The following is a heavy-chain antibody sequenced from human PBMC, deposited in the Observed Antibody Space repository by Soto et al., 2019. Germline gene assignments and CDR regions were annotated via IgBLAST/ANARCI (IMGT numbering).Heavy chain of an antibody. Sequence: SETLSLTCTVSGGSISSGGYYWSWIRQHPGKGLEWIGYIYYSGSTYYNPSLKSRVTISVDTSKNQFSLKLSSVTAADTAVYYCARANFYYDFWSGYYTRYNWFDPWGQGTLVTVSS. J-gene: IGHJ5*02. CDR2: IYYSGST. CDR3: ARANFYYDFWSGYYTRYNWFDP. V-gene: IGHV4-31*03. CDR1: GGSISSGGYY. D-gene: IGHD3-3*01.